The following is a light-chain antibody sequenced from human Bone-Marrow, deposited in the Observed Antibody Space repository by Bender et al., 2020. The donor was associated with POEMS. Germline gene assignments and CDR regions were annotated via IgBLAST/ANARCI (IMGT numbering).Light chain of an antibody. CDR3: SSYTGSNTVL. Sequence: QSALTQPASVSGSPGQSITISCTGTSGDIGTYDLVSWYQQHAGQVPKIIIYEATKRPSGVSDRFSGSKSGNTASLTISGLQAEDEAHYYCSSYTGSNTVLFGRGTKVAVL. J-gene: IGLJ2*01. CDR1: SGDIGTYDL. V-gene: IGLV2-14*02. CDR2: EAT.